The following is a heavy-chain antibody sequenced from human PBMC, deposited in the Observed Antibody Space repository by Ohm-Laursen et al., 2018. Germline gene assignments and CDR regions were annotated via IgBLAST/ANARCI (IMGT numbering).Heavy chain of an antibody. J-gene: IGHJ6*02. CDR1: GGSISSYY. CDR3: ARDTRNDYGMDV. CDR2: IYYSGST. Sequence: TLSLTCTVSGGSISSYYWSWIRQPPGKGLEWIGYIYYSGSTNYNPSLKSRVTISVDTSKNQFSLKLSSVTAADTAVYYCARDTRNDYGMDVWGQGTTVTVSS. D-gene: IGHD4-11*01. V-gene: IGHV4-59*12.